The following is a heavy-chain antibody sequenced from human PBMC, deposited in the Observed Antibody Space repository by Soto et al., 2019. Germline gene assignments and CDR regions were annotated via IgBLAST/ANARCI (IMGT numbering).Heavy chain of an antibody. J-gene: IGHJ4*02. CDR1: GGSISSYY. CDR3: ARDDSGILGFDY. Sequence: PSETLSLTCTVSGGSISSYYWSWIRQPPGKGLEWIGYIYYSGSTNYNPSLKSRVTISVDTSKNQFSLKLSSVTAADTAVYYCARDDSGILGFDYWGQGTLVTVSS. CDR2: IYYSGST. V-gene: IGHV4-59*01. D-gene: IGHD6-25*01.